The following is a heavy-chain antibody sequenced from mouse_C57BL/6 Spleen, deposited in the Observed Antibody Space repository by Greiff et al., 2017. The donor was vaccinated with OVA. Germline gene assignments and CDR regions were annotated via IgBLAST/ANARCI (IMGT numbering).Heavy chain of an antibody. CDR3: VRRGTTVVEDYAMDY. V-gene: IGHV10-3*01. J-gene: IGHJ4*01. Sequence: EVMLVESGGGLVQPKGSLKLSCAASGFTFNTYAMHWVRQAPGKGLEWVARIRSKSSNYATYYADSVKDRFTISRDDSQSMLYLQMNNLKTEDTAMYYCVRRGTTVVEDYAMDYWGQGTSVTVSS. CDR2: IRSKSSNYAT. D-gene: IGHD1-1*01. CDR1: GFTFNTYA.